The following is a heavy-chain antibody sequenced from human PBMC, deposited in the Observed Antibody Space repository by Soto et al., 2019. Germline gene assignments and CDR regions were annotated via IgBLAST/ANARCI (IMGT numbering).Heavy chain of an antibody. J-gene: IGHJ4*02. CDR2: ISGSGDNT. D-gene: IGHD3-3*01. Sequence: GGSLRLSCAASGFTFSSYAMSWVRQAPGKGLEWVSGISGSGDNTYHPDSVKGRFTISRDNSKNTLYLQMNNLRVEDTAVYYCADGGEWSFNFVYWGQGTLVTVSS. V-gene: IGHV3-23*01. CDR3: ADGGEWSFNFVY. CDR1: GFTFSSYA.